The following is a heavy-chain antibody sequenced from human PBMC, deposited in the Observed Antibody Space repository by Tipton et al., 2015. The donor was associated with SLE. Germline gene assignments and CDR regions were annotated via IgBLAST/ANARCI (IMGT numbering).Heavy chain of an antibody. D-gene: IGHD5-18*01. CDR2: INHSGST. J-gene: IGHJ6*03. CDR3: ARGVAGYFMYCYMDV. Sequence: GLVKPSETLSLTCAVYGGSFSGYYWSWIRQPPGKGLEWIGEINHSGSTNYNPSLKSRVTTSVDTSKNQFSLKLSSVTAADTAVYYCARGVAGYFMYCYMDVWGKGTTVTISS. V-gene: IGHV4-34*01. CDR1: GGSFSGYY.